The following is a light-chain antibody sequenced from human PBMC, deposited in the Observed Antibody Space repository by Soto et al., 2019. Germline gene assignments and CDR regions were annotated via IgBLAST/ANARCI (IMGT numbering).Light chain of an antibody. J-gene: IGKJ1*01. V-gene: IGKV3-20*01. CDR2: GAS. CDR1: QNVDSNY. Sequence: EIVLTQSPGTLSLSPGERATLSRRASQNVDSNYLAWYQQKPGQAPRIIIFGASGRATGIPDRFSGSGSGTDFTLTISRLEPEDFAVYYCQQYGRSPKTFGQGTKVDIK. CDR3: QQYGRSPKT.